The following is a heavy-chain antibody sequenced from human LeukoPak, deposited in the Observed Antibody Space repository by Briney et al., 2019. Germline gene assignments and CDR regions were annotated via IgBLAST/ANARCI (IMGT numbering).Heavy chain of an antibody. CDR3: AREMTTVVKGAFDI. CDR2: IYYSGST. CDR1: GGSISSYY. V-gene: IGHV4-59*01. Sequence: PSETLSLTCTVSGGSISSYYWSWIRQPPGKGLEWIGYIYYSGSTNYNPSLKSRVTISVDTSKNQFSLKLSSVTAADTAVYYCAREMTTVVKGAFDIWGQGTMVTVSS. D-gene: IGHD4-23*01. J-gene: IGHJ3*02.